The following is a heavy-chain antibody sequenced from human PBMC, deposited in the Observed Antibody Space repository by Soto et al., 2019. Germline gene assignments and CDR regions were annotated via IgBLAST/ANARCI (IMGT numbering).Heavy chain of an antibody. CDR2: IYYSGST. D-gene: IGHD5-12*01. Sequence: SETLSLTCTVSGGSISSYYWSWIRQPPGKGLEWIGYIYYSGSTNYNPSLKSRVTISVDASKNQFSLKLSSVTAADTAVYYCARDLRNAFDIWGQGTMVTVSS. CDR1: GGSISSYY. V-gene: IGHV4-59*01. J-gene: IGHJ3*02. CDR3: ARDLRNAFDI.